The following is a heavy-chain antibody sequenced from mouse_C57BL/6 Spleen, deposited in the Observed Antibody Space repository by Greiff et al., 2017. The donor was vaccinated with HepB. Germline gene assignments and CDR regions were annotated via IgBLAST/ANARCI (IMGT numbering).Heavy chain of an antibody. V-gene: IGHV5-4*01. CDR1: GFTFSSYA. J-gene: IGHJ1*03. CDR2: ISDGGSYT. CDR3: ARDRGMGYFDV. Sequence: EVNVVESGGGLVKPGGSLKLSCAASGFTFSSYAMSWVRQTPEKRLEWVATISDGGSYTYYPDNVKGRFTISRDNAKNNLYLQMSHLKSEDTAMYYCARDRGMGYFDVWGTGTTVTVSS.